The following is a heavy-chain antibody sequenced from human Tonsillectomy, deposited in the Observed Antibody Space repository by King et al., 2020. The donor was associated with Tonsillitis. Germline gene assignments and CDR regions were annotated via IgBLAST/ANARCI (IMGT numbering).Heavy chain of an antibody. Sequence: VQLVESGGGLVKPGGSLRLSCAASGFTFNNAWLSWVRQAPGKGLEWVGRIKSKTDGGTTDYAAPVKGRFTISRDDSKNTLYLQMNSLKNEDTAVYYCSTDSQDYYDSSGYYYYYYMDVWGKGTTVTVSS. CDR3: STDSQDYYDSSGYYYYYYMDV. CDR2: IKSKTDGGTT. J-gene: IGHJ6*03. D-gene: IGHD3-22*01. CDR1: GFTFNNAW. V-gene: IGHV3-15*01.